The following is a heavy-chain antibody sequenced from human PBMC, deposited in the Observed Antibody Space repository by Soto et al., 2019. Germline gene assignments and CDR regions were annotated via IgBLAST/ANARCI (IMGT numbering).Heavy chain of an antibody. CDR1: GYTFTGYY. Sequence: ASVKVSCKASGYTFTGYYMHWVPQAPGQGLEWMGWINPNSGGTNYAQKFQGRVTMTRDTSISTAYMELSRLRSDDTAVYYCARDPGSLGATTEGFDYWGQGTLVTVSS. D-gene: IGHD1-26*01. CDR2: INPNSGGT. V-gene: IGHV1-2*02. CDR3: ARDPGSLGATTEGFDY. J-gene: IGHJ4*02.